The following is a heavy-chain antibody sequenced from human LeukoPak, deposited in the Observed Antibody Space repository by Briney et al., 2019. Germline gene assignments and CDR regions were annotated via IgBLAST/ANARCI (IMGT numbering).Heavy chain of an antibody. CDR2: INGNGGST. CDR1: GFTFSSYA. V-gene: IGHV3-23*01. CDR3: TKAPPGKFDP. J-gene: IGHJ5*02. Sequence: GGSLRLSCAASGFTFSSYAMNWVRQAPGKGLEWVSAINGNGGSTYYADSVKGRFTISRDNSKNTLYLQMNSLRAEDTAMYYCTKAPPGKFDPWGLGTLVTVSS. D-gene: IGHD3-10*01.